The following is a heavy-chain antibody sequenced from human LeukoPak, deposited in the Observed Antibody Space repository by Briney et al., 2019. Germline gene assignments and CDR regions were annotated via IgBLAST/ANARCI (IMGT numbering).Heavy chain of an antibody. CDR2: INIDGSIT. CDR1: GFTFSNYW. V-gene: IGHV3-74*01. D-gene: IGHD5-18*01. Sequence: QPGGSLRLSCAASGFTFSNYWMHWVRQAPGKGLVWVSRINIDGSITNYADSVKGRFTISRDNAKNTLYLQMSSLRAEDTAVYYCAKDDGRGNNYRNWGQGTLVTVSS. J-gene: IGHJ4*02. CDR3: AKDDGRGNNYRN.